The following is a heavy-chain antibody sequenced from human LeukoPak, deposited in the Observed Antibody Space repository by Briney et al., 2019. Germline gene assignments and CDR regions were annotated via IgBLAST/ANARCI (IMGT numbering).Heavy chain of an antibody. D-gene: IGHD6-25*01. Sequence: SQTLSLSCAISGDSVSTSGVAWNWVSPSPSRGLEWLGRTYYTTKWNTDYAVSVKSRIIVNTDTSKNQISLKLNSVTSEDTAVYYCARGRASAFDVWGQGTMVTVSS. CDR3: ARGRASAFDV. J-gene: IGHJ3*01. V-gene: IGHV6-1*01. CDR1: GDSVSTSGVA. CDR2: TYYTTKWNT.